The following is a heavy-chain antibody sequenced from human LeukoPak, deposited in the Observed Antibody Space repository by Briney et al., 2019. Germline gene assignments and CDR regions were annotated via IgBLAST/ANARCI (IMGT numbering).Heavy chain of an antibody. D-gene: IGHD4-17*01. J-gene: IGHJ4*02. CDR3: APPAFDGDFTVDH. CDR1: GFTFSNAW. V-gene: IGHV3-15*01. Sequence: GGSLRLSCAASGFTFSNAWMSWVRQAPGKGLEWVGRIKSKTDGGTTDYAAPVKGRFTISRDDSKNTLYLQMNSLRAEDTAVYYCAPPAFDGDFTVDHWGQGTLVTVSS. CDR2: IKSKTDGGTT.